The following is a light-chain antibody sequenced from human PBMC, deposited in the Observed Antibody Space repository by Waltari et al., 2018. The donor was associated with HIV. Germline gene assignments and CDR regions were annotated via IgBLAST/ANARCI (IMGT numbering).Light chain of an antibody. CDR1: SSDVGYFNY. J-gene: IGLJ1*01. CDR2: EVN. V-gene: IGLV2-14*01. CDR3: AAWDDSLNGYV. Sequence: QSALTQPASVSGSPGQSITISCTGTSSDVGYFNYVSWYQQHPGKAPKLIIYEVNNRPSGVSNHFSGSKSGYTASLTISGLQSEDEADYYCAAWDDSLNGYVFGTGTKVTVL.